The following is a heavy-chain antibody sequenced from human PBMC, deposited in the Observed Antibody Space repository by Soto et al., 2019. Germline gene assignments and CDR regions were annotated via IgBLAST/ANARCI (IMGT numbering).Heavy chain of an antibody. Sequence: QVQLVESGGGVVQPGRSLRLSCVVSGFSLSSYGMHWVRQAPGKGLGWVAVISSGGSNRYYADSVKGRFTISKDTSKKTLFLQMNSLRAEDTALYYGAKERGQSSGFYYYDCMEVWGHGTTVTVS. J-gene: IGHJ6*02. V-gene: IGHV3-30*18. D-gene: IGHD5-18*01. CDR3: AKERGQSSGFYYYDCMEV. CDR1: GFSLSSYG. CDR2: ISSGGSNR.